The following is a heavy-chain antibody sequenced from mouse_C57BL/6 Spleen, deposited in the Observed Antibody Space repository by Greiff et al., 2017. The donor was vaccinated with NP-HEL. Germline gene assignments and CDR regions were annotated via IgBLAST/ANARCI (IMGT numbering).Heavy chain of an antibody. CDR3: VRPYYYGSEAWFAY. CDR1: GFSFNTYA. J-gene: IGHJ3*01. CDR2: LRSKSNNYAT. D-gene: IGHD1-1*01. V-gene: IGHV10-1*01. Sequence: EVQLVESGGGLVQPKGSLKLSCAASGFSFNTYAMNWVRQAPGKGLEWVARLRSKSNNYATYYADSVKDRFTISRDDSESMLYLQMNNLKTEDTAMYYCVRPYYYGSEAWFAYWGQGTLVTVSA.